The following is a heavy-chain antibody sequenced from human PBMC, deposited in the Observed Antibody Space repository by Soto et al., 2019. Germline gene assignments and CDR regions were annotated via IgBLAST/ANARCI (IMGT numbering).Heavy chain of an antibody. J-gene: IGHJ6*01. D-gene: IGHD3-22*01. CDR3: GRYDSRGYYRPYAYCGRDV. V-gene: IGHV3-21*01. CDR1: GFTFSTYS. Sequence: EVLLVESGGGLVKPGGSLRLSCAASGFTFSTYSMNWVRQAPGKGLEWLSSISSSSSYIYYADSVKGRFTISRENASYPLYLQVDSLNAEAMAVYDCGRYDSRGYYRPYAYCGRDVWGQGTTDTVAS. CDR2: ISSSSSYI.